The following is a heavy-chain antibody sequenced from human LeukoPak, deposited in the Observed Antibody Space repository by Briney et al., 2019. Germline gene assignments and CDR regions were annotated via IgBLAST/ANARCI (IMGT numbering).Heavy chain of an antibody. V-gene: IGHV3-30*02. Sequence: PGGSLRLSCAASGFTFSSYGMHWVRQAPGKGLEWVAFIRYDGSNKYYADSVKGRFTISRDNSKNTLYLQMNSLRAEDTAVYYCARVGLRSSGSYYFDYWGQGTLVTVSS. CDR1: GFTFSSYG. CDR3: ARVGLRSSGSYYFDY. J-gene: IGHJ4*02. CDR2: IRYDGSNK. D-gene: IGHD1-26*01.